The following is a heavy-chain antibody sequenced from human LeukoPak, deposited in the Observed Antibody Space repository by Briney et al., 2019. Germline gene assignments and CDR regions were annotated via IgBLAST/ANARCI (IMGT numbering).Heavy chain of an antibody. Sequence: ASVKVSCKGSGYTFTGYYMHWVRQAPGQGLEWMGWINPTSGTTNYAQKLQGRATVTRDTSISTAYMELSRLEPDDTAVYFCARDLMTTPTWDFDYWGQGTLVTVAS. CDR1: GYTFTGYY. D-gene: IGHD3-16*01. CDR3: ARDLMTTPTWDFDY. V-gene: IGHV1-2*02. CDR2: INPTSGTT. J-gene: IGHJ4*02.